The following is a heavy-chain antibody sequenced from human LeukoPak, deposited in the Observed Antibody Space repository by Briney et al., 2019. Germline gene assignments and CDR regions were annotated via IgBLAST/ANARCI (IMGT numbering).Heavy chain of an antibody. Sequence: PGGSLRLSCAASGFTFSSYGMHWVRQAPGKGVEWGAVIWYDGSNKYYADSVKGRFTISRDNSKNTLYLQMNSLRAEDTAVYYCARAASGWYFDYWGQGTLVTVS. D-gene: IGHD6-19*01. CDR2: IWYDGSNK. CDR1: GFTFSSYG. CDR3: ARAASGWYFDY. J-gene: IGHJ4*02. V-gene: IGHV3-33*01.